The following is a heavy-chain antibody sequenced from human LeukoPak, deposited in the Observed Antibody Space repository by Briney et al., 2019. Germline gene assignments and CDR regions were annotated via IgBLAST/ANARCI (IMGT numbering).Heavy chain of an antibody. CDR1: GFTFSNYY. CDR2: ISSRSSNK. Sequence: GGSLRLSCAASGFTFSNYYMSWIRQAPGKGLVWVSYISSRSSNKYYADSVKGRFTISRDNSKNTLYLQMNSLRAEDTAVYYCAKAGYCSSTSCYGYYYYYMDVWGKGTTVTISS. J-gene: IGHJ6*03. V-gene: IGHV3-11*01. D-gene: IGHD2-2*01. CDR3: AKAGYCSSTSCYGYYYYYMDV.